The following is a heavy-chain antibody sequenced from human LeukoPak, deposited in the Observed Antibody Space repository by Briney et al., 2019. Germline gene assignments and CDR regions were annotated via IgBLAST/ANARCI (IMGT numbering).Heavy chain of an antibody. Sequence: GGSLRLSCAASGFTFSSYGIHWGRQAPGKGLEWVAFIRYDGGVEYYADSVKGRFTISRDNSKNTLYLQMNSLRTEDTAVYYCAKDSGGYADYAVIDYWGQGTLVTVSS. J-gene: IGHJ4*02. CDR1: GFTFSSYG. CDR2: IRYDGGVE. CDR3: AKDSGGYADYAVIDY. V-gene: IGHV3-30*02. D-gene: IGHD4-17*01.